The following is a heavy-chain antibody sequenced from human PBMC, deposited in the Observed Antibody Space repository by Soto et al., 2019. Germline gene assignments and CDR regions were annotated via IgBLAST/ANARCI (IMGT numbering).Heavy chain of an antibody. V-gene: IGHV4-30-4*01. CDR1: GGSISSGNYY. J-gene: IGHJ4*02. CDR2: IYCSGST. Sequence: SETLSLTCTVSGGSISSGNYYWSWIRQPPGKGLEWIGYIYCSGSTYYNPSLKSRVTISVDTSKNQFSLKLSSVTAADTAVYYCARENRGTVTSFDYWGQGTLVTVSS. CDR3: ARENRGTVTSFDY. D-gene: IGHD4-17*01.